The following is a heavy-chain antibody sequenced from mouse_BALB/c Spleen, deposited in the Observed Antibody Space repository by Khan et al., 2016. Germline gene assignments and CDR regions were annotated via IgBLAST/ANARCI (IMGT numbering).Heavy chain of an antibody. CDR1: GFNIKDYY. CDR3: NAIYYGNYVYFDY. D-gene: IGHD2-1*01. Sequence: EVQLQQSGAELVRSGASVKLSCTASGFNIKDYYMHWVKQRPKQGLEWIGWIDPENGDTEYAPKFQGRATMTADTSSNTAYLQLSSLTSEDTAVYYCNAIYYGNYVYFDYWGQGTTLTVSS. J-gene: IGHJ2*01. CDR2: IDPENGDT. V-gene: IGHV14-4*02.